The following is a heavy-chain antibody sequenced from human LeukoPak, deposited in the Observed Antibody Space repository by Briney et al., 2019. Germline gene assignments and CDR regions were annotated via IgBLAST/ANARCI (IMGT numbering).Heavy chain of an antibody. CDR1: GYTFTSYA. J-gene: IGHJ4*02. Sequence: ASVKVSCKASGYTFTSYAINWVRQAPGQGLEWMGWINTNTGNPTYAHGFTGRFVFSLDTSVSTDYLQTRSLKAEATAAYYCASRYSASWYAWGQGALVTVSS. V-gene: IGHV7-4-1*01. CDR3: ASRYSASWYA. D-gene: IGHD6-13*01. CDR2: INTNTGNP.